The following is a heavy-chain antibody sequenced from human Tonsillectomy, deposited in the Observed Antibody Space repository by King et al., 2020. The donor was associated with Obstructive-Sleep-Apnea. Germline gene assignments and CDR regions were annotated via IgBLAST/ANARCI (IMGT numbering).Heavy chain of an antibody. CDR1: GYTFSSYG. Sequence: QLVQSGAEVKKPGASVKVSCKASGYTFSSYGISWVRQAPGQGLEWMGCISAYNGNTNYAQKVQGRVTMTTDTSTSTAYMEVRSLRSDDTAVYYCASDPGNRPGFDYWGQGALVTVSS. V-gene: IGHV1-18*04. CDR2: ISAYNGNT. D-gene: IGHD3-10*01. CDR3: ASDPGNRPGFDY. J-gene: IGHJ4*02.